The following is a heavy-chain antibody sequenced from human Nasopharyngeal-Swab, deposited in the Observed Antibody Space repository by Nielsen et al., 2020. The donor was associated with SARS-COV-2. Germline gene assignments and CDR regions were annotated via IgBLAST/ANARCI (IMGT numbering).Heavy chain of an antibody. Sequence: ASVKVSCKASGYTFTSYYMHWVRQAPGQGLEWMGIINPSGGSTSYAQKFQGRVTMTRDTSISTAYMELSRLRSDDTAVYYCARELAYYYYGMDVWGQGTTVTVSS. CDR1: GYTFTSYY. J-gene: IGHJ6*02. CDR2: INPSGGST. D-gene: IGHD1-1*01. V-gene: IGHV1-46*01. CDR3: ARELAYYYYGMDV.